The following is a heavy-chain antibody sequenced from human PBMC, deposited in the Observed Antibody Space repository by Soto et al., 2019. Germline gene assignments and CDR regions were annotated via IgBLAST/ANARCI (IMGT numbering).Heavy chain of an antibody. V-gene: IGHV3-7*01. CDR2: IKQDGSEK. CDR3: AREDSSSSYWGHYYDGMDV. CDR1: GSTFSSYW. Sequence: PGGSLRLSCAASGSTFSSYWMSWVRQAPGKGLEWVANIKQDGSEKYYVDSVKGRFTISRDNAKNSLYLQMNSLGAEDTAVYYCAREDSSSSYWGHYYDGMDVWGQGTMVTVSS. J-gene: IGHJ6*02. D-gene: IGHD6-6*01.